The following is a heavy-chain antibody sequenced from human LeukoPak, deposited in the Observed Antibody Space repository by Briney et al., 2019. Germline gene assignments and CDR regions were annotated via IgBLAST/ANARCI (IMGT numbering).Heavy chain of an antibody. V-gene: IGHV3-23*01. CDR3: AKGSCTNGICYPYYYYYMDV. D-gene: IGHD2-8*01. CDR1: GFTFSSYA. CDR2: ISGSGGIT. Sequence: PGGSLRLSCAASGFTFSSYAMSWVRQAPGKGLEWVSAISGSGGITYYADSVKGRFTISRDNSKNSLYLQMNSLRAEDTALYYCAKGSCTNGICYPYYYYYMDVWGKGTTVTVSS. J-gene: IGHJ6*03.